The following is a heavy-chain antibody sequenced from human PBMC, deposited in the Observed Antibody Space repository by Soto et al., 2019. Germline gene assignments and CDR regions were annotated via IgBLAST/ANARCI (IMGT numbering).Heavy chain of an antibody. V-gene: IGHV5-10-1*01. CDR2: IDPSDSYT. J-gene: IGHJ5*02. CDR1: GYRFTSYW. CDR3: ARHEAPYSISWYVWFDP. Sequence: GESLKTSCKRPGYRFTSYWISWERQMHGKGLEWMGRIDPSDSYTNYSPSFQGHVTISADKSISTAYLQWSSLKSSDTAMYYCARHEAPYSISWYVWFDPWGQGSLVTVSS. D-gene: IGHD6-13*01.